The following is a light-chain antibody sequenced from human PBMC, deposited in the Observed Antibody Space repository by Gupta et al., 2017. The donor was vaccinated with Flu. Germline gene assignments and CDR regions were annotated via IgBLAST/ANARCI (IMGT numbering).Light chain of an antibody. CDR1: NSNIGSNY. Sequence: TISCSGGNSNIGSNYVYWYQQIPGTAPQLRIVCKNQRPSGVPDRFACATSGTSASPVTSGLRSEDEADYYWSAWADSLGGRGVFGGGTKLTVL. V-gene: IGLV1-47*02. CDR2: CKN. J-gene: IGLJ3*02. CDR3: SAWADSLGGRGV.